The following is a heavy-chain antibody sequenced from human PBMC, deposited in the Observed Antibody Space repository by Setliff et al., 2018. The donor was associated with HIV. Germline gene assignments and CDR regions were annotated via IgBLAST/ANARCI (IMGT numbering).Heavy chain of an antibody. J-gene: IGHJ5*02. Sequence: SETLSLTCTVSGGSISSSSYYWGWIRQPPGKGLEWIGSIYYSGSTYYNPSLKSRVTISVDTSKNQFSLKQSSVTAADTAVYYCARHGLLWFGAGYNWFDPWGQGTLVTVSS. CDR3: ARHGLLWFGAGYNWFDP. D-gene: IGHD3-10*01. V-gene: IGHV4-39*01. CDR2: IYYSGST. CDR1: GGSISSSSYY.